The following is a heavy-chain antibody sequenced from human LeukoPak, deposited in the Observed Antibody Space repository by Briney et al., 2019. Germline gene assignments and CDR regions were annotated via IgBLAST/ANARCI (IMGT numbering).Heavy chain of an antibody. J-gene: IGHJ4*02. CDR2: IYYSGST. CDR1: GGSISSGGYY. CDR3: ARGITGTTMDFDY. V-gene: IGHV4-31*03. D-gene: IGHD1-7*01. Sequence: NPSETPSLTCTVSGGSISSGGYYWSWIRQHPGKGLEWIGYIYYSGSTYYNPSLKSRVTISVDTSKNQFSLKLSSVTAADTAVYYCARGITGTTMDFDYWGQGTLVTVSS.